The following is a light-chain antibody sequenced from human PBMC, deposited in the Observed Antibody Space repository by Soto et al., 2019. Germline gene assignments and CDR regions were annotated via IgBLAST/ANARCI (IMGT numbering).Light chain of an antibody. V-gene: IGKV1-39*01. Sequence: DIQMTQSPSALSASLGDRVTITCRASQSITNYLNWYQHKPGQAPNLLIYAASTLQAGVPSRFRGSGSGTDLTITISSLQPEDFATYFCQQSNSSPPTFGGGTKGDI. CDR3: QQSNSSPPT. J-gene: IGKJ4*01. CDR2: AAS. CDR1: QSITNY.